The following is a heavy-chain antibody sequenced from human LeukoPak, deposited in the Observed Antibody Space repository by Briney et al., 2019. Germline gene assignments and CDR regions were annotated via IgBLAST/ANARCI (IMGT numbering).Heavy chain of an antibody. CDR1: GGSISTYY. Sequence: SETLSLTCTVSGGSISTYYWNWIRQPPGKGLEWIGYSYYTGSTKYSPTLNSRVTISVDTSKNQFSLRLTSLTAADTAVYYCARRVAVPATTLDAFDIWGQGTMVTVSS. CDR2: SYYTGST. D-gene: IGHD2-21*02. V-gene: IGHV4-59*08. J-gene: IGHJ3*02. CDR3: ARRVAVPATTLDAFDI.